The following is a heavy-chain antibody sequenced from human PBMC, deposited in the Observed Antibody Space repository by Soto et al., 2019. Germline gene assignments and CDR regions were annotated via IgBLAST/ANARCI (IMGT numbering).Heavy chain of an antibody. D-gene: IGHD3-10*01. V-gene: IGHV2-5*02. J-gene: IGHJ6*02. CDR1: GFSLNTGGVG. Sequence: ITLKESGPTLVKPTQTLTLTCTFSGFSLNTGGVGVGWVRQPRGKAMEWLALIYWDDDERYRPSLRSRLNITKDTINNQVVLTMTSMDPGDTARYYCVRNRRYYGGDYYDGMDAWGQGTTVTVSS. CDR2: IYWDDDE. CDR3: VRNRRYYGGDYYDGMDA.